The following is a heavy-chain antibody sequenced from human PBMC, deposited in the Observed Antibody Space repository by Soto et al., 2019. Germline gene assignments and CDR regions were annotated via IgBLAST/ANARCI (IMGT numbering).Heavy chain of an antibody. CDR1: GFTFSSYW. Sequence: GGSLRLSCAASGFTFSSYWMHWVRQAPGKGLVWVSRINSDGSSTSYADSVKGRFTISRDNAKNTLYLQMNSLRAEDTAVYYCARSIPDYGGFFDYWGQGTLVTVSS. CDR3: ARSIPDYGGFFDY. V-gene: IGHV3-74*01. J-gene: IGHJ4*02. CDR2: INSDGSST. D-gene: IGHD3-10*01.